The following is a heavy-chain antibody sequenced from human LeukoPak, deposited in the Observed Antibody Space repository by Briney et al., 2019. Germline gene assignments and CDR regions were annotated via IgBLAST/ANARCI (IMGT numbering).Heavy chain of an antibody. V-gene: IGHV3-11*01. Sequence: GGSLRLSCAASGFTFSDYYMSWIRQAPGKGLEWVSYISSSGSTIYYADSVKGRFTISRDNAKNSLYLQMNSLRAEDTAVYYCARDAQAARLARGDWFDPWGQGTLVTVSS. D-gene: IGHD6-6*01. CDR1: GFTFSDYY. J-gene: IGHJ5*02. CDR2: ISSSGSTI. CDR3: ARDAQAARLARGDWFDP.